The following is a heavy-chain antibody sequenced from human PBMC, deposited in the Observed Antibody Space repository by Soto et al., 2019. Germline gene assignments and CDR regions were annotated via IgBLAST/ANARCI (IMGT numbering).Heavy chain of an antibody. CDR2: IYYSGST. CDR1: RGSISSGDYY. J-gene: IGHJ5*02. CDR3: ARDRRLAHTSWFDP. V-gene: IGHV4-30-4*01. Sequence: QVQLQESGPGLVKPSQTLSLTCTVSRGSISSGDYYWSWTRQPPGKGLEWIGYIYYSGSTYCNPSLKSRVTISVDTSKNQFSLKLSSVTAADTAVYYCARDRRLAHTSWFDPWGQGTLVTVSS.